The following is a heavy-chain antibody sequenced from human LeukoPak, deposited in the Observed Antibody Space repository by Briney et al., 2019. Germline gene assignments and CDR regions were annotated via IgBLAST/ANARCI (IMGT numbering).Heavy chain of an antibody. D-gene: IGHD6-13*01. V-gene: IGHV4-59*12. CDR1: GGSISSFY. CDR3: ARDVGGSSWHAPRAPFDY. J-gene: IGHJ4*02. CDR2: IYYGGIT. Sequence: NSSETLSLTCTVSGGSISSFYWSWIRQPPGKGLEWLGYIYYGGITNYNPSLKSRVTISLDTSKNQFSLKLSSVTAADTAVYYCARDVGGSSWHAPRAPFDYWGQGTLVTVSS.